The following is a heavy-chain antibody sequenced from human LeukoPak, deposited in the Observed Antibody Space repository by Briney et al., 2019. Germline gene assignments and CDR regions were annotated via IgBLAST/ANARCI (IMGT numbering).Heavy chain of an antibody. CDR1: GGSISSYY. Sequence: SETLSLTCTVSGGSISSYYWSWLRQPPGKGLEWIGYIYYSGSTYYNPSLKSRVTISVDTSKNQFSLKLSSVTAADTAVYYCARGDTVTAIRYWGQGTLVTVSS. D-gene: IGHD2-21*02. CDR2: IYYSGST. CDR3: ARGDTVTAIRY. V-gene: IGHV4-59*01. J-gene: IGHJ4*02.